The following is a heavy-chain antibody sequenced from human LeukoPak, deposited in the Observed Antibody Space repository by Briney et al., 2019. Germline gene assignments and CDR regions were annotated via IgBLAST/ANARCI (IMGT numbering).Heavy chain of an antibody. Sequence: GGSLRLSCVVSGFSLRTYAMSWVRQAPGKGLEWVTTIRGGGFSRYYADSVKGRVSISRDDSKNTVSLEVDNLGVEDRAIYYCAKHKGGGLGNDAFDMWGPGTMLIVSS. CDR2: IRGGGFSR. D-gene: IGHD2-15*01. CDR1: GFSLRTYA. V-gene: IGHV3-23*01. J-gene: IGHJ3*02. CDR3: AKHKGGGLGNDAFDM.